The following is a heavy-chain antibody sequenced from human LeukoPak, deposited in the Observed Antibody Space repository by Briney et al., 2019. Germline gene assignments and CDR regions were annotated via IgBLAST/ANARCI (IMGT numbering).Heavy chain of an antibody. CDR1: GFTFDDYA. Sequence: GGSLRLSCAASGFTFDDYAMHWVRQAPGKGLEWVSGISWNSGSIGYADSVEGRFTISRDNAKNSLYLQMNSLRAEDTALYYCAKDMGFNWNYYYFDYWGQGTLDTVSS. CDR2: ISWNSGSI. D-gene: IGHD1-7*01. V-gene: IGHV3-9*01. J-gene: IGHJ4*02. CDR3: AKDMGFNWNYYYFDY.